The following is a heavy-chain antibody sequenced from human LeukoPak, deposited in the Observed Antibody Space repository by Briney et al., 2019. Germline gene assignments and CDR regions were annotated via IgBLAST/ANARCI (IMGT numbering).Heavy chain of an antibody. D-gene: IGHD3-3*01. J-gene: IGHJ6*02. CDR2: IYSGGST. V-gene: IGHV3-66*04. CDR3: ARHFGVVAKGVYYYYGMDV. Sequence: GGSLRLSCAASGFTVSTNYMSWVRQAPGKGLEWVSDIYSGGSTYCADSVKGRFTISRDNSKNTLYLQMNSLRAEDTAVYYCARHFGVVAKGVYYYYGMDVWGQGTTVTVSS. CDR1: GFTVSTNY.